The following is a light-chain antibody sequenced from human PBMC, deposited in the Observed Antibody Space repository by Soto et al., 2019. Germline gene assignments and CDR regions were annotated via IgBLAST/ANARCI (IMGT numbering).Light chain of an antibody. CDR2: EGS. CDR1: SSDVGSYNL. V-gene: IGLV2-23*01. Sequence: QSAPSPPVSPFRASVRARPISPTGNSSDVGSYNLVSWYQQHPGKAPKLMIYEGSKRPSGVSNRFSGSKSGNTASLTISGLQAEDEADYYCCSYAGSSTFVFGTGTKVTVL. CDR3: CSYAGSSTFV. J-gene: IGLJ1*01.